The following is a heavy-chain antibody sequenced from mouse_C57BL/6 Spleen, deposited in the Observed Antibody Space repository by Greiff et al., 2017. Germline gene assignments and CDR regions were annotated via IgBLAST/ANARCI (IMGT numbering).Heavy chain of an antibody. CDR3: ARAYYSNSFDY. CDR2: ISDGGSYT. Sequence: EVMLVESGGGLVKPGGSLKLSCAASGFTFSSYAMSWVRQTPEKRLELVATISDGGSYTYYPDNVKGRVTISRDNAKNNRYLQMSHLKSEDTARYYCARAYYSNSFDYWGQGTTRTVSS. V-gene: IGHV5-4*03. CDR1: GFTFSSYA. D-gene: IGHD2-5*01. J-gene: IGHJ2*01.